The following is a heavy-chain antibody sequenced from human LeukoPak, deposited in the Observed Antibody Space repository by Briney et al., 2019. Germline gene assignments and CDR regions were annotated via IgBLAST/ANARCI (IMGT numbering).Heavy chain of an antibody. J-gene: IGHJ5*02. CDR3: ARHLRGNNYGLGWVAP. Sequence: KPSETLSLTCTVSGVSISSSSAYWGWIRQAPGKGLEWLGSMHNSGSAFYSPSLKSRVTISVETSKNQFSLNLKSVTASDTAVYFCARHLRGNNYGLGWVAPWGQGTLVTVSS. CDR2: MHNSGSA. V-gene: IGHV4-39*01. D-gene: IGHD5-18*01. CDR1: GVSISSSSAY.